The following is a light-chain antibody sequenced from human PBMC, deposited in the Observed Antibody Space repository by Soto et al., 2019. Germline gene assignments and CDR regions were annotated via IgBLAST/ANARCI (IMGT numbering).Light chain of an antibody. J-gene: IGKJ1*01. CDR3: QQYVRSPWT. CDR1: QSVSSSY. Sequence: EIVLTQSPGTLSLSPGERATLSCRASQSVSSSYLAWYQQKGGQAPRLLIYGASSRATGIPDRFSGSGSGKDFTLSFSRLEREDFAVYYCQQYVRSPWTFGQGTKVEIK. CDR2: GAS. V-gene: IGKV3-20*01.